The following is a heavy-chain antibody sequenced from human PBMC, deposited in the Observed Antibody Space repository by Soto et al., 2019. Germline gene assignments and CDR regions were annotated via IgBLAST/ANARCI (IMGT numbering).Heavy chain of an antibody. Sequence: QVQLQESGPGLVKPSETLSLTCTVSGGSISSYYWSWIRQPPGKGLEWIGYIYYSGSTNYNPSLKSRVTISVDTSKNQFSLKLSSVTAADTAVYYCARSYRRYCSGGSCYSYYYYYMDVWGKGTTVTVYS. CDR3: ARSYRRYCSGGSCYSYYYYYMDV. CDR2: IYYSGST. D-gene: IGHD2-15*01. J-gene: IGHJ6*03. CDR1: GGSISSYY. V-gene: IGHV4-59*01.